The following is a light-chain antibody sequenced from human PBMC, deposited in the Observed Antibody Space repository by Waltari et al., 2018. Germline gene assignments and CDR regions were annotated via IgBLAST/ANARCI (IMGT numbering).Light chain of an antibody. Sequence: QSVLTQPPSASGTPGQRVTISCSGSSSNIGSNYVYWYQQLPGPAPKLLIYRNNQRPSGVPDRFSGSKSGTSASLAISWLRSEDEADYFCAAWDDYLRGWVFGGGTTLTVL. CDR3: AAWDDYLRGWV. CDR1: SSNIGSNY. CDR2: RNN. J-gene: IGLJ3*02. V-gene: IGLV1-47*01.